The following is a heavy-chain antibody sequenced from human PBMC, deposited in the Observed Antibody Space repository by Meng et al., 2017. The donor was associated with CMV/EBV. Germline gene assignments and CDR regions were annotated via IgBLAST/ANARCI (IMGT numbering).Heavy chain of an antibody. CDR1: GFTFSSYA. CDR3: AKAFTRPTYYYDSSGHPDAFDI. V-gene: IGHV3-23*01. J-gene: IGHJ3*02. D-gene: IGHD3-22*01. CDR2: ISGSGGST. Sequence: GESLKISCAASGFTFSSYAMSWVRQAPGKGLEWVSAISGSGGSTYYADSVKGRFTISRDNFKNTLYLQMNSLRAEDTAVYYCAKAFTRPTYYYDSSGHPDAFDIWGQGTMVTVSS.